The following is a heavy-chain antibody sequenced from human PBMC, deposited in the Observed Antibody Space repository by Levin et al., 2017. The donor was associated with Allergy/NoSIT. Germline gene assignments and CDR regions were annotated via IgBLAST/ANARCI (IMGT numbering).Heavy chain of an antibody. J-gene: IGHJ6*03. D-gene: IGHD5-18*01. V-gene: IGHV1-69*06. Sequence: ASVKVSCKASGGTFSSYAISWVRQAPGQGLEWMGGIIPIFGTANYAQKFQGRVTITADKSTSTAYMELSSLRSEDTAVYYCASRSQLWFYYMDVWGKGTTVTVSS. CDR3: ASRSQLWFYYMDV. CDR2: IIPIFGTA. CDR1: GGTFSSYA.